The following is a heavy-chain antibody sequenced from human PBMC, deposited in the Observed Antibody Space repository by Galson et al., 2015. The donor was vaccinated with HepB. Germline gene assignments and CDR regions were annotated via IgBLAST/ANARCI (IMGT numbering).Heavy chain of an antibody. CDR2: ISAHNGNT. J-gene: IGHJ4*02. CDR3: ARGSILWFGELFF. Sequence: SVKVSCKASGYSFTTYGISWVRQAPGQGLEWMGWISAHNGNTKYAQKLQGRVSMTTDTSTSTAYMGLRSLRSDDTAVYFCARGSILWFGELFFWAQGTLVTVPS. D-gene: IGHD3-10*01. CDR1: GYSFTTYG. V-gene: IGHV1-18*01.